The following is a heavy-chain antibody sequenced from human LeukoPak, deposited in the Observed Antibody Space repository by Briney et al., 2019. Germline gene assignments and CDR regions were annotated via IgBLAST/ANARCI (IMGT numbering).Heavy chain of an antibody. V-gene: IGHV5-51*01. D-gene: IGHD3-3*01. CDR3: ARQNDFRLDY. CDR2: IYPGHSDT. Sequence: ELMWIIYPGHSDTRYSPSLQGQVTISVDTSIGTAYLQWSSLKASDTAIYYCARQNDFRLDYWGQGTLVTVSS. J-gene: IGHJ4*02.